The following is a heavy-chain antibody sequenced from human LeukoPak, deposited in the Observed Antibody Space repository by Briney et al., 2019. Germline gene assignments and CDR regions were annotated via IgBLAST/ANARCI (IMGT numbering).Heavy chain of an antibody. CDR1: GGSISSYY. V-gene: IGHV4-34*01. Sequence: SETLSLTCTVSGGSISSYYWSWIRQPPGKGLEWIGEINHSGSTNYNPSLKSRVTISVDTSKNQFSLKLSSVTAADTAVYYCARVRVAARPWFDPWGQGTLVTVSS. D-gene: IGHD6-6*01. CDR3: ARVRVAARPWFDP. J-gene: IGHJ5*02. CDR2: INHSGST.